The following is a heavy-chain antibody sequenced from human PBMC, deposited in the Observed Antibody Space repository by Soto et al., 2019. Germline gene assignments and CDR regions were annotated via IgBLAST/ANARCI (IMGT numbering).Heavy chain of an antibody. V-gene: IGHV4-39*01. CDR1: GGSVRSSSYY. Sequence: SETLSLTCTVSGGSVRSSSYYWAWIRQTPGKGLECIGSIYYSGSTYYNPSLKSRVTISVDTSKNQFSLKLSFVTAADTAVYYCARPGRSTDAFDIWGRGTMVT. D-gene: IGHD3-10*01. CDR3: ARPGRSTDAFDI. CDR2: IYYSGST. J-gene: IGHJ3*02.